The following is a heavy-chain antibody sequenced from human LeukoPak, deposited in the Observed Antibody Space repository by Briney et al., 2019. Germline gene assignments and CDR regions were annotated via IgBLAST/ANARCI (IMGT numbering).Heavy chain of an antibody. J-gene: IGHJ4*02. CDR2: ISAYNGNT. Sequence: GASVKVSCKASGYTFTSYGISWVRQAPGQGLEWMGWISAYNGNTNYAQKLQGRVTMTTDTSTSTAYMELRSLRSEDTAVYYCARDHGSAYYRAPRHWGQGTLVTVSS. CDR3: ARDHGSAYYRAPRH. V-gene: IGHV1-18*01. D-gene: IGHD3-10*01. CDR1: GYTFTSYG.